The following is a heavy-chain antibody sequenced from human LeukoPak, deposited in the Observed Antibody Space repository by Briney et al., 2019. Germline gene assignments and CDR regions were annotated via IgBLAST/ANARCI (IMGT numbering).Heavy chain of an antibody. J-gene: IGHJ4*02. CDR3: AKRPRGNYLDPFDY. CDR2: ISGSGGST. CDR1: GFTFSSYA. D-gene: IGHD3-10*01. V-gene: IGHV3-23*01. Sequence: PGGSLRLSCAASGFTFSSYAMSWVRQALGKGLEWVSGISGSGGSTYYADSVKGRFTISRDNSKNRLYLQMNSLRAEDTAVYYCAKRPRGNYLDPFDYWGQGTLVTVSS.